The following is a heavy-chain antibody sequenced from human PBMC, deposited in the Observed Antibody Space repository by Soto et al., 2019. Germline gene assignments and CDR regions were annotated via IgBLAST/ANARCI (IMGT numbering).Heavy chain of an antibody. CDR3: ARGRYDILTGYYAFDY. V-gene: IGHV4-31*03. CDR2: IYYSGST. CDR1: GGSISSGGYY. Sequence: QVQLQESGPGLVKPSQTLSLTCTVSGGSISSGGYYWSWIRQHPGKGLEWIGYIYYSGSTYYNPSLKSRVTISVDTSKNQFSLKLSSVTAADTAVYYCARGRYDILTGYYAFDYWGQGTLVTVSS. J-gene: IGHJ4*02. D-gene: IGHD3-9*01.